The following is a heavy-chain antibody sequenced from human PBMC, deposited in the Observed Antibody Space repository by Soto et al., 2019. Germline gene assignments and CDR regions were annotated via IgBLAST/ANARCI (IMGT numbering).Heavy chain of an antibody. D-gene: IGHD3-10*01. CDR2: ILHSGST. J-gene: IGHJ5*02. V-gene: IGHV4-4*02. CDR3: ASGFDSDGLYNGGHP. Sequence: QVKLQESGPGLVKPSGTLSLTCTVSGDSISSTNWWSWVRQSPGKGLEWIGEILHSGSTNYNPSLNSRVTISVDKSKNQFSLRLSSVTAADTAVYYCASGFDSDGLYNGGHPWGQGTLVTVSS. CDR1: GDSISSTNW.